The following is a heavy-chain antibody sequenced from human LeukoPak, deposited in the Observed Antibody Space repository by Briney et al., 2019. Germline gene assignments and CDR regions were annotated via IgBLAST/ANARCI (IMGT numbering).Heavy chain of an antibody. CDR2: ICPDDSDT. J-gene: IGHJ6*03. V-gene: IGHV5-51*01. Sequence: GESLKISCKGPGYSFTSYWIGWVRQMPGKGLEWMGIICPDDSDTRYSPSFEGQVIISVDKSISTAYLQWSSLKASDTATYYCARHGHCTNGVCYSNYYYYMDVWGKGTTVTVSS. D-gene: IGHD2-8*01. CDR3: ARHGHCTNGVCYSNYYYYMDV. CDR1: GYSFTSYW.